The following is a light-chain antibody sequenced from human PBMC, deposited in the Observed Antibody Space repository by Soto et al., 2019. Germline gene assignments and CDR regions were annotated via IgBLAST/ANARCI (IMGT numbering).Light chain of an antibody. CDR3: CSYARSSLGV. J-gene: IGLJ3*02. CDR1: SSDVGGYNL. Sequence: QSALTQPRSVSESPGQSVTISCTGTSSDVGGYNLVSWYQQHPGKAPKLLIYDVSKWPSGVPGRFFGSKSGNTASLTISGLQAEDEADYYCCSYARSSLGVFGGGTQLTVL. V-gene: IGLV2-11*01. CDR2: DVS.